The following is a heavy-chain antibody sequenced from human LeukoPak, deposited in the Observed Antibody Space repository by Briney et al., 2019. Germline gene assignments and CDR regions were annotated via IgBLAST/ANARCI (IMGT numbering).Heavy chain of an antibody. Sequence: ASVKVSCKASGGTFSSYAISWVGQAPGQGLEWMGGIIPIFGTANYAQKFQGRVTITADESTSTAYMELSSLRSEDTAVYYCARAYVVVPAAISWAFDYWGQGTLVTVSS. D-gene: IGHD2-2*02. CDR1: GGTFSSYA. CDR2: IIPIFGTA. J-gene: IGHJ4*02. CDR3: ARAYVVVPAAISWAFDY. V-gene: IGHV1-69*13.